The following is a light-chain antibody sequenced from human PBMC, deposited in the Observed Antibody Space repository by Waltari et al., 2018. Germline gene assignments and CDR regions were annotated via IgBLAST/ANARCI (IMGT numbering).Light chain of an antibody. CDR2: RNN. Sequence: QSVLTQPPPASGTPGQRLTISCSGSSSNIGSHYVYWYQQLPGTAPTLLIYRNNQRPSGVPDRFSGSKSGTSASLAISGLRSEDEADDYCAAWDDSLSGRVFGGGTKLTVL. V-gene: IGLV1-47*01. CDR1: SSNIGSHY. CDR3: AAWDDSLSGRV. J-gene: IGLJ3*02.